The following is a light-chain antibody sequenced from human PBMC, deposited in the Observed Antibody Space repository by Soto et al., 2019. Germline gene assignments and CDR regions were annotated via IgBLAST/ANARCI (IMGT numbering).Light chain of an antibody. V-gene: IGKV3-20*01. CDR3: QQYGTSPWT. J-gene: IGKJ1*01. Sequence: EIVLTQSPGTLSLFPGERATLSCRATQSVNSDYLAWYQQKPGQAPRLLIYIASRRATGIPDRFSGSGSGTGFTLTISRLEPEDFAVYYCQQYGTSPWTFDQGTKVEIK. CDR1: QSVNSDY. CDR2: IAS.